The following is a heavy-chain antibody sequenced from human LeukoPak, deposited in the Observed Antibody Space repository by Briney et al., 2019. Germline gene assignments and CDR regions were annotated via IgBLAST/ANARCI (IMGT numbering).Heavy chain of an antibody. CDR1: EITFSSYA. V-gene: IGHV3-23*01. CDR3: AEARVVVAATISFDY. Sequence: GGSLRLSCATSEITFSSYAMSWVRQAPGKGLEWVSAISGSGGRTYYADSVKGRFTISRDNSKNTLYLQMNSLRAEDTAVYYCAEARVVVAATISFDYWGQGTLVTVSS. J-gene: IGHJ4*02. D-gene: IGHD2-15*01. CDR2: ISGSGGRT.